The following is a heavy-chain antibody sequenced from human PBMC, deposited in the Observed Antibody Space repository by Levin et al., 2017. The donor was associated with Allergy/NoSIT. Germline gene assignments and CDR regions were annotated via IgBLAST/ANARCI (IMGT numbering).Heavy chain of an antibody. V-gene: IGHV5-51*01. CDR1: GYSFTSYW. Sequence: KVSCKGSGYSFTSYWIGWARQMPGKGLEWMGIIYPGDSDTRYSPSFQGQVTISADKSISTAYLQWSSLKASDTAMYYCARRGKVTMVRGVITTDAFDIWGQGTMVTVSS. D-gene: IGHD3-10*01. J-gene: IGHJ3*02. CDR3: ARRGKVTMVRGVITTDAFDI. CDR2: IYPGDSDT.